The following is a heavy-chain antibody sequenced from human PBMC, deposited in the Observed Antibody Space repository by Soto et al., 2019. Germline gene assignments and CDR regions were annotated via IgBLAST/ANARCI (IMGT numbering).Heavy chain of an antibody. CDR1: GGSISSSNW. D-gene: IGHD2-15*01. J-gene: IGHJ6*02. Sequence: ETLSLTCAVSGGSISSSNWWSWVRQPPGKGLEWIGEIYHSGSTNYNPSLKSRVTISVDKSKNQFSLKLSSVTAADTAVYYCARVGAYYYYGMDVWGQGTTVTVSS. CDR3: ARVGAYYYYGMDV. CDR2: IYHSGST. V-gene: IGHV4-4*02.